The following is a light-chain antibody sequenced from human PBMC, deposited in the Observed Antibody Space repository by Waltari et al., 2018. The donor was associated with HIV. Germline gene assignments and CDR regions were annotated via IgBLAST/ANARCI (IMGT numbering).Light chain of an antibody. CDR1: QTIKSF. Sequence: DIQLTQSPSSVGASVGDRVTITCRASQTIKSFLNWYQQKPGKAPNLLIYATSTLHGGVPSRFTGSGSGTAFTLTISSLRPEDFATYYCQQSYNTPYTFGQGTKLEIK. J-gene: IGKJ2*01. V-gene: IGKV1-39*01. CDR2: ATS. CDR3: QQSYNTPYT.